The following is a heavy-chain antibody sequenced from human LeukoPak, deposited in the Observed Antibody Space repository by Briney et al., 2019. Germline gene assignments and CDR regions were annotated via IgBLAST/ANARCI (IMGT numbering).Heavy chain of an antibody. J-gene: IGHJ4*02. Sequence: PSETLSLTCTVSGGSISSSSYYWDWIRQPPGKGLEWIGTIYYSGTTYYNPSLKSRVTISVDTSKNQFSLKLSSVTAADTAVYYCARHLIKYYDGSYDCWGQGTLVTVSS. CDR2: IYYSGTT. D-gene: IGHD4-23*01. CDR3: ARHLIKYYDGSYDC. CDR1: GGSISSSSYY. V-gene: IGHV4-39*01.